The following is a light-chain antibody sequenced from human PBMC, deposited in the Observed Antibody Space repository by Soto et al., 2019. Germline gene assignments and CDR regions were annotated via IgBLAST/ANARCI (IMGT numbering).Light chain of an antibody. V-gene: IGLV2-14*01. CDR3: SSYTSNSNPYV. CDR1: SSDVGGYNY. Sequence: QSALTQPASVYGSPGQSITISCTGTSSDVGGYNYVSWYQLHQFKAPKLMISEVTNRPSGVSSRFSGSKSGNTASLTISGLQADDEADYYGSSYTSNSNPYVFGTGTKLTVL. J-gene: IGLJ1*01. CDR2: EVT.